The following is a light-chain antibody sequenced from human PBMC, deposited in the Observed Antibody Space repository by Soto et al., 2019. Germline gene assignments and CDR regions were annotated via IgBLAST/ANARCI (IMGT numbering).Light chain of an antibody. V-gene: IGKV1-39*02. CDR2: GAS. Sequence: DVQMTQSPAVLLASVGDRVTITCRASQSIGKHLNWYQQKPGKAPKFLIYGASTLQSGVPSRFTGSGSGTDFTLKISRVEAEDVGVYYCMQGTHWPPTFGQGTKVDIK. CDR1: QSIGKH. CDR3: MQGTHWPPT. J-gene: IGKJ1*01.